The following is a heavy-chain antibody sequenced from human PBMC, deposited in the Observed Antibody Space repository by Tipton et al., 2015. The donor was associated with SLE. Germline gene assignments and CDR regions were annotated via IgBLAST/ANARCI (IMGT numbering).Heavy chain of an antibody. CDR3: ARVRRGADFWSGNDAFDI. D-gene: IGHD3-3*01. CDR2: IYYTGST. J-gene: IGHJ3*02. CDR1: GGSISNHY. Sequence: TLSLTCIVSGGSISNHYWSWIRQPPGKGLEWIGYIYYTGSTNYSPSLKSRPTISTDTSKNQFSLKLSSVTAADTAVYYCARVRRGADFWSGNDAFDIWGQGTMVTVSS. V-gene: IGHV4-59*11.